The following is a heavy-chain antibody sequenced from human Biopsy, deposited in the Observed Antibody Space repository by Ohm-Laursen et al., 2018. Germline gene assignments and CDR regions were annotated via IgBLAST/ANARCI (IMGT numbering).Heavy chain of an antibody. CDR1: GYTFTSYD. J-gene: IGHJ4*02. V-gene: IGHV1-2*02. D-gene: IGHD6-19*01. Sequence: ASVKVSCNASGYTFTSYDISWVRQAPGQGLEWMGWISPKSGGTNYAQKFQGNITMTKNTSMSTAYMEMSRLRSDDTAVYYCALQSVAQMKNFDYWGQGTLVTVSS. CDR3: ALQSVAQMKNFDY. CDR2: ISPKSGGT.